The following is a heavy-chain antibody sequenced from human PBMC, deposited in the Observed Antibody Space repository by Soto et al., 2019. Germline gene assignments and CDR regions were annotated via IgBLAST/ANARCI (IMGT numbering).Heavy chain of an antibody. Sequence: QVQLVESGGGLVKPGGSLRLSCAASGFTFSDYYMSWIRQAPGKGLEWVSYISSSSSYTNYADSVKGRFTISRDNATNSRYLQMNNLRAEDPAVYYCARDADILTGSDAFDIWGLGTMVTVSP. D-gene: IGHD3-9*01. CDR3: ARDADILTGSDAFDI. CDR2: ISSSSSYT. CDR1: GFTFSDYY. V-gene: IGHV3-11*05. J-gene: IGHJ3*02.